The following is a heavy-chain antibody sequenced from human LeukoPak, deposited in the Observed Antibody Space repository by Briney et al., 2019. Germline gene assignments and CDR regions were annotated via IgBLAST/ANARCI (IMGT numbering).Heavy chain of an antibody. D-gene: IGHD3-22*01. V-gene: IGHV3-11*01. CDR2: ISSSGSTI. CDR3: AKDQITMIVVVITAFDY. Sequence: GGSLRLSCAASGFTFSDYYMSWIRQAPGKGLEWVSYISSSGSTIYYADSVKGRFTISRDNAKNSLYLQMNSLRAEDTAVYYCAKDQITMIVVVITAFDYWGQGTLVTVSS. CDR1: GFTFSDYY. J-gene: IGHJ4*02.